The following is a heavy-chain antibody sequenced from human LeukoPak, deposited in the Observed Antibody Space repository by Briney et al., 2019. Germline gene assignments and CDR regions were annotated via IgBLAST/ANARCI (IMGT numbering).Heavy chain of an antibody. Sequence: PGGSLRLSCAASGFTFSSYWMSWVRQAPGKGLEWVANIKEDGSEKYYVDSVKGRFTISRDNAKSSLYLQMNSLRAEDTAVYYCARHLGTGWFDPWGQGTLVTVSS. CDR3: ARHLGTGWFDP. CDR2: IKEDGSEK. J-gene: IGHJ5*02. CDR1: GFTFSSYW. V-gene: IGHV3-7*01. D-gene: IGHD2-8*02.